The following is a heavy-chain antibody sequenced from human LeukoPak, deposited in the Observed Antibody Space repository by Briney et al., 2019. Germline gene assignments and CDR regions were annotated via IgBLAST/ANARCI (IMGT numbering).Heavy chain of an antibody. V-gene: IGHV3-9*01. CDR2: ISWNSGSI. D-gene: IGHD3-3*01. CDR3: AREVRYYDFWSGYYRPGWFDP. Sequence: GGSLRLSCAASGFTFDDDAMHWVRQAPGKGLEWVSGISWNSGSIGYADSVKGRFTISRDNAKNSLYLQMNSLRAEDTALYYCAREVRYYDFWSGYYRPGWFDPWGQGTLVTVSS. J-gene: IGHJ5*02. CDR1: GFTFDDDA.